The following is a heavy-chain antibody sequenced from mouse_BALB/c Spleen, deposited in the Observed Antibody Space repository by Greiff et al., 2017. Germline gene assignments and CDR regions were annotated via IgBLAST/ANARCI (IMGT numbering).Heavy chain of an antibody. D-gene: IGHD2-4*01. Sequence: VQLKESGPGLVKPSQTVSLTCTVTGISITTGNYRWSWIRQFPGNKLEWIGYIYYSGTITYNPSLTSRTTITRDTSKNQFFLEMNSLTAEDTATYYCARDDYDVAWFAYWGQGTLVTVSA. CDR1: GISITTGNYR. CDR3: ARDDYDVAWFAY. V-gene: IGHV3-5*02. CDR2: IYYSGTI. J-gene: IGHJ3*01.